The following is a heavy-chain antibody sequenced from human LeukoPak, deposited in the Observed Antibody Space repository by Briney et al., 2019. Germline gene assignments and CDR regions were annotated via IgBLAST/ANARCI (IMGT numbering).Heavy chain of an antibody. J-gene: IGHJ4*02. CDR2: IWYDGSNK. V-gene: IGHV3-33*01. Sequence: GGSLRLSCAASGFTFSSYGMHWVRQAPGKGLEWVAVIWYDGSNKYYADFVKGRFTISRDNSKNTLYLQMNSLRAEDTAVYYCATSTGTKWGQGTLVTVSS. D-gene: IGHD1-7*01. CDR1: GFTFSSYG. CDR3: ATSTGTK.